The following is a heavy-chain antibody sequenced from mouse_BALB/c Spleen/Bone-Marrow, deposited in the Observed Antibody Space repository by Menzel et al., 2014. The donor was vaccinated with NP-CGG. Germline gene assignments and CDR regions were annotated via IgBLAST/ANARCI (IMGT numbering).Heavy chain of an antibody. V-gene: IGHV1S22*01. J-gene: IGHJ4*01. CDR1: GYTFTSYW. CDR3: TRERHYYGYVGAMDY. CDR2: IYPGSGST. D-gene: IGHD1-2*01. Sequence: LQQSGSELVRPGASVKLSCKASGYTFTSYWMHWVKQRHGQGLEWIGNIYPGSGSTNYDEKFKSKGTLTVDTSSSTAYMPLSSLTSEDSAVYYCTRERHYYGYVGAMDYWGQGTSVTVSS.